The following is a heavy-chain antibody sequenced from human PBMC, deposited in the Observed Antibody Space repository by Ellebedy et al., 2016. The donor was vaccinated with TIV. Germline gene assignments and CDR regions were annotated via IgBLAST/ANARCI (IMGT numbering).Heavy chain of an antibody. CDR1: GFTFSSYA. CDR3: TKDSGFVAAAGTGY. Sequence: PGGSLRLSCAASGFTFSSYAMSWVRQAPGKGLEWVSGISGFEQSTHYADSVEGRFAISRDNSTNTLYLQMNSLRVEDTAVYYCTKDSGFVAAAGTGYWGQGTLVTVSS. J-gene: IGHJ4*02. D-gene: IGHD6-13*01. CDR2: ISGFEQST. V-gene: IGHV3-23*01.